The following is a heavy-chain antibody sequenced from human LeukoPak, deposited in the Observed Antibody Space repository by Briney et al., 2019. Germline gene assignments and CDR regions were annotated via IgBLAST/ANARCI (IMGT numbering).Heavy chain of an antibody. CDR1: GFTFSSYS. CDR2: ISSSSSYI. CDR3: ARVLLWFGEPYFDY. J-gene: IGHJ4*02. Sequence: GGSLRLSWAASGFTFSSYSMNWVRQAPGKGLEWVSSISSSSSYIYYADSVKGRFTISRDNAKNSLYLQMNSLRAEDTAVYYCARVLLWFGEPYFDYWGQGTLVTVSS. V-gene: IGHV3-21*01. D-gene: IGHD3-10*01.